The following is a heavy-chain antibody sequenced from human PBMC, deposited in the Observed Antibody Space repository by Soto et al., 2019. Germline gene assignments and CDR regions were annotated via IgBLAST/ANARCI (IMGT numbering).Heavy chain of an antibody. CDR3: ARTLVGATPADY. J-gene: IGHJ4*02. Sequence: ASVKVSCKASGYTFTSYAMHWVRQAPGQRLEWMGWINAGNGNTKYSQKFQGRVTITRDTSAGTAYMELSSLRTEATAVYYCARTLVGATPADYWGQGTLVTVSS. CDR1: GYTFTSYA. D-gene: IGHD1-26*01. V-gene: IGHV1-3*01. CDR2: INAGNGNT.